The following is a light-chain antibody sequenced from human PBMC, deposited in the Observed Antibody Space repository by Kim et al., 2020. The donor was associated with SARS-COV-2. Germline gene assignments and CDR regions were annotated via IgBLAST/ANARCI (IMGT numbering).Light chain of an antibody. CDR2: AAS. V-gene: IGKV1-6*01. CDR3: LQDYNYPLT. J-gene: IGKJ1*01. Sequence: ASVGDRVTITCRASQDIRNDVGWYQQKPGKAPKLLIYAASSLQSGVPSRFSGSGSGTDFTLTISSLQPEDFTTYYCLQDYNYPLTFGQGTKVDIK. CDR1: QDIRND.